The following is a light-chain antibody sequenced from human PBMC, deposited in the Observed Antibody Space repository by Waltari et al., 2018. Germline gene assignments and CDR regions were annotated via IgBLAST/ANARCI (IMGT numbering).Light chain of an antibody. CDR2: DVS. Sequence: QSVLTQPASVSGSPGQSITISCTGTSSDVGGYNYVSWYQRHPGKPPKVKIFDVSKRPSGVSGRFSGSKSGNTASLTISGLQAEDEADYYCCSHAGSGTVWVFGGGTKLTVL. CDR3: CSHAGSGTVWV. V-gene: IGLV2-23*02. J-gene: IGLJ2*01. CDR1: SSDVGGYNY.